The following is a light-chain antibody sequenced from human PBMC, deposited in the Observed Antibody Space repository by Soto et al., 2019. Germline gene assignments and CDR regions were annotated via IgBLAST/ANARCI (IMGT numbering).Light chain of an antibody. CDR2: EVS. CDR1: SSDVGAYNY. CDR3: TSYAGTYSFFYV. Sequence: QPVLTQPPSASGSPGQSVTISCTGTSSDVGAYNYVSWYQQLPGKATKLIIYEVSKRPSGVPDRFSGSKSGNTASLTVSGLQAEDEADYYCTSYAGTYSFFYVFGTGTKLTVL. V-gene: IGLV2-8*01. J-gene: IGLJ1*01.